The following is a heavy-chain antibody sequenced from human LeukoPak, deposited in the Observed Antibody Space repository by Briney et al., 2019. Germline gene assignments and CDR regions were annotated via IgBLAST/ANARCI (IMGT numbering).Heavy chain of an antibody. J-gene: IGHJ4*02. CDR1: GYSISSGYY. CDR2: IYHSGST. CDR3: ARDGYSSSWVDY. Sequence: SETLSLTCTVSGYSISSGYYWGWIRQPPGKGLEWIGSIYHSGSTYYNPSLKSRVTISVDTSKNQFSLKLSSVTAADTAVYYCARDGYSSSWVDYWGQGTLVTVSS. D-gene: IGHD6-13*01. V-gene: IGHV4-38-2*02.